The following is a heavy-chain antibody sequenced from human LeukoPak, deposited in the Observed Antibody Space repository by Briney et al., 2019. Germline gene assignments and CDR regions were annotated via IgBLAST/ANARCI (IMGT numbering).Heavy chain of an antibody. V-gene: IGHV3-64*01. CDR3: ARATTSSSRPYYFDY. Sequence: SGGSLRLSCAASGFTFSSYAMHWVRQAPGKGLECVSAISSNGGSTYYANSVKGRFTISRDNSKNTLYLQMGSLRAEDMAVYYCARATTSSSRPYYFDYWGQGTLVTVSS. J-gene: IGHJ4*02. CDR2: ISSNGGST. CDR1: GFTFSSYA. D-gene: IGHD6-13*01.